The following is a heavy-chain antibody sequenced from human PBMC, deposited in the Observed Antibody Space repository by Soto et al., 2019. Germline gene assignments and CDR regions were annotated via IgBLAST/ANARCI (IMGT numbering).Heavy chain of an antibody. CDR2: IWYDGSNK. D-gene: IGHD3-3*02. J-gene: IGHJ3*02. Sequence: PGGSVRLSCAASGFTFSSYVMHWVRQAPGKGLEWVAVIWYDGSNKYYADSVKGRFTISRDNSKNTLYLQMNSLRAEDTAVYYCARDNLGIYAVDIWGQGTLVTV. V-gene: IGHV3-33*01. CDR1: GFTFSSYV. CDR3: ARDNLGIYAVDI.